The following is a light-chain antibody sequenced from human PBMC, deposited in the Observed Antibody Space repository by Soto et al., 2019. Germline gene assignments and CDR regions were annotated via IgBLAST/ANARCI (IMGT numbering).Light chain of an antibody. Sequence: EIVLTQSPATLSLSPGERATLSCRASENVYSYLAWYQQKPGQAPRLLIYDASNRATGIPARFSGSGSGTDFTLTISSLEPEDFAVYYCQQRVNWLITFGQGTR. V-gene: IGKV3-11*01. CDR2: DAS. J-gene: IGKJ5*01. CDR3: QQRVNWLIT. CDR1: ENVYSY.